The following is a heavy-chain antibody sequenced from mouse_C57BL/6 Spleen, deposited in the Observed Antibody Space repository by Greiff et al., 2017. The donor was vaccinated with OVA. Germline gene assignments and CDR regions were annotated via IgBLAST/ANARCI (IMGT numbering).Heavy chain of an antibody. D-gene: IGHD1-1*01. CDR1: GYTFTSYT. CDR2: INPSSGYT. Sequence: QVHVKQSGAELARPGASVKMSCKASGYTFTSYTMHWVKQRPGQGLEWIGYINPSSGYTKYNQKFKDKATLTADKSSSTAYMQLSSLTSEDSAVYYCARLRSFDYWGQGTTLTVSS. CDR3: ARLRSFDY. J-gene: IGHJ2*01. V-gene: IGHV1-4*01.